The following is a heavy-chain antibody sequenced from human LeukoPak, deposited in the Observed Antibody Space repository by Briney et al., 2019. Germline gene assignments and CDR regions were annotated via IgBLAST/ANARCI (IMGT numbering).Heavy chain of an antibody. CDR2: IYYAGRT. Sequence: SDTLSLTCTVSGGSITSSSYYWAWVRQPPGKGLQWVGSIYYAGRTYYNPSLESRVTISVDTSKNQFSLKLSSVTAAGTAVYYCARHFRQSRVWYLDLWGQGTLVTVSS. CDR1: GGSITSSSYY. CDR3: ARHFRQSRVWYLDL. V-gene: IGHV4-39*01. D-gene: IGHD2-21*01. J-gene: IGHJ4*02.